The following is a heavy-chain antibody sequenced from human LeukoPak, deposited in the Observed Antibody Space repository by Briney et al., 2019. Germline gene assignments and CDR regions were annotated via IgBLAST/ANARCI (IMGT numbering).Heavy chain of an antibody. J-gene: IGHJ4*02. V-gene: IGHV4-4*07. CDR1: GGSISSYY. Sequence: PSETLSLTCTVSGGSISSYYWSWIRQPAGKGLEWIGRIYTSGSTNYNPSLKSRVTMSVDTSKNRFSLKLSSVTAADTAVYYCARWRSRARGEYYFDYWGQGTLVTVSS. CDR3: ARWRSRARGEYYFDY. CDR2: IYTSGST. D-gene: IGHD3-10*01.